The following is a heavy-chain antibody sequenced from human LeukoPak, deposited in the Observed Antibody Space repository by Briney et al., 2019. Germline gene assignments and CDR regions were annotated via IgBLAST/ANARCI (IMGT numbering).Heavy chain of an antibody. D-gene: IGHD3-22*01. CDR1: GYTFTDYW. V-gene: IGHV5-51*01. CDR3: ARQYDGSSSYYHNWFDP. J-gene: IGHJ5*02. Sequence: GESLKISCQASGYTFTDYWIGWVRQVPGKGLEWMGIIYPDDSDTRYSPSFQGQVTISVDKSISTAYLQWSSLQASDTAIYYCARQYDGSSSYYHNWFDPWGQGTLVTVSS. CDR2: IYPDDSDT.